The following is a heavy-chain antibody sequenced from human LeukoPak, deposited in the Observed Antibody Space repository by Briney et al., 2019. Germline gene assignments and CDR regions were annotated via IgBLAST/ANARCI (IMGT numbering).Heavy chain of an antibody. CDR1: GGSLSSGGSY. Sequence: TLSLTCTVSGGSLSSGGSYWSWIRQHPGKGLEWIGYIYYSGSTYYNPSLKSRVTISVDTSKNHFALKLSSVTAADTAVYYGARTPDNHYYYMDVWGKGTTVTVSS. J-gene: IGHJ6*03. CDR3: ARTPDNHYYYMDV. D-gene: IGHD3-22*01. CDR2: IYYSGST. V-gene: IGHV4-31*03.